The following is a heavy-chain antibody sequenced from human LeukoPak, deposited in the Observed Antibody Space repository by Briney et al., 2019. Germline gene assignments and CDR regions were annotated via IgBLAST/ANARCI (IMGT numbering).Heavy chain of an antibody. J-gene: IGHJ4*02. Sequence: GGSLRLSCAASGFTVSSNYMSWVRQAPGKGLEWVSVIYSGGSTYYADSVKGRFTISRDNSKNTLYLQMNSLRAEDTAVYYWEREGLKGLFDLWGEEPRVTVSS. CDR3: EREGLKGLFDL. CDR2: IYSGGST. D-gene: IGHD3-22*01. V-gene: IGHV3-66*01. CDR1: GFTVSSNY.